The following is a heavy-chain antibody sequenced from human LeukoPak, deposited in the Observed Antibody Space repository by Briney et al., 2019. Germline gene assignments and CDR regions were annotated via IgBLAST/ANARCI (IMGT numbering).Heavy chain of an antibody. D-gene: IGHD3-22*01. J-gene: IGHJ4*02. CDR3: ASSRYYYDSSGYHFDY. CDR2: IKQDGSEK. V-gene: IGHV3-7*01. Sequence: PGGSLRLSCAASGFTFSSYWMSWVRQAPGKGLEWVANIKQDGSEKYYVDSAKGRFTISRDNAKNSLYLQMNSLRAEDTAVYYCASSRYYYDSSGYHFDYWGQGTLVTVSS. CDR1: GFTFSSYW.